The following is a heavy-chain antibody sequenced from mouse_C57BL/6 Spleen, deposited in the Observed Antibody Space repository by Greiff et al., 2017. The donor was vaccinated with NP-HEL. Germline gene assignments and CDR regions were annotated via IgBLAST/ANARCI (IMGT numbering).Heavy chain of an antibody. Sequence: EVQLVESGPGLVKPSQSLSLTCSVTGYSITSGYYWNWIRQFPENKLEWMRYISYYGSNNYNPSLKNRISITRDPFKNQFFLKLNSLTTEDTETYYRARDNSAYAGGLAYWGQGTLVTVSA. CDR1: GYSITSGYY. D-gene: IGHD1-3*01. CDR3: ARDNSAYAGGLAY. J-gene: IGHJ3*01. CDR2: ISYYGSN. V-gene: IGHV3-6*01.